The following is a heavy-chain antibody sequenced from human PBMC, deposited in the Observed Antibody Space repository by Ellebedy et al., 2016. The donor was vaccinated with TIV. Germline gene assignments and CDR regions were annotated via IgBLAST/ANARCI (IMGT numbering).Heavy chain of an antibody. D-gene: IGHD3-10*01. V-gene: IGHV4-59*01. Sequence: GSLRLSCAVSGGSLSDNYWTWIRQPPGKGLEWIGYLYYTGSTNYNPSLRSRVTISVNTPRNQFSLKLSSVTAADTAVYYCVSSVSVDAFDLWGQGTMVTVSS. CDR2: LYYTGST. CDR1: GGSLSDNY. J-gene: IGHJ3*01. CDR3: VSSVSVDAFDL.